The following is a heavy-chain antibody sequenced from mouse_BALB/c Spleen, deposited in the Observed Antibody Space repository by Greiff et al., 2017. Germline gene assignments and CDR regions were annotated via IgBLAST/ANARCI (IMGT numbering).Heavy chain of an antibody. V-gene: IGHV1-5*01. J-gene: IGHJ4*01. Sequence: VQLQQSGTVLARPGASVKMSCKASGYSFTSYWMHWVKQRPGQGLEWIGAIYPGNSDTSYNQKFKGKAKLTAVTSASTAYMELSSLTNEDSAVYYCTRITTGRVYYAMDYWGQGTSVTVSS. CDR3: TRITTGRVYYAMDY. CDR1: GYSFTSYW. CDR2: IYPGNSDT. D-gene: IGHD2-4*01.